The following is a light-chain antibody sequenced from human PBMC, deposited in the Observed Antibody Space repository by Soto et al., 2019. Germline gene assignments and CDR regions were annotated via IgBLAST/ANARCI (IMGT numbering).Light chain of an antibody. CDR1: QSVSSY. CDR2: DAS. Sequence: EIVLTQSQATLSLSPGERATLSCRASQSVSSYLAWYQQKPGQAPRLLIYDASNRATGIPARFSGSGSGTYFTLTISSLEPEDFAVYYCQQRSNWQITFGQGTRLEIK. J-gene: IGKJ5*01. V-gene: IGKV3-11*01. CDR3: QQRSNWQIT.